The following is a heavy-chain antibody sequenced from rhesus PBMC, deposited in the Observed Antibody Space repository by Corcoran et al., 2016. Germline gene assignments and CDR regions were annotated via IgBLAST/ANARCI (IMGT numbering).Heavy chain of an antibody. CDR3: TSEGWSDHFGPFDF. J-gene: IGHJ4*01. D-gene: IGHD3-22*01. Sequence: EVHLVESGVGLVQPGGARRLSCAASGFCLVGLDMPWVRLAPGKGLEWVSSISSGSDYLYYADSVKGRFTISRDNAKNSLSLQMNSLRAEDTAVYYCTSEGWSDHFGPFDFWGQGVLVTVSS. CDR1: GFCLVGLD. CDR2: ISSGSDYL. V-gene: IGHV3-183*01.